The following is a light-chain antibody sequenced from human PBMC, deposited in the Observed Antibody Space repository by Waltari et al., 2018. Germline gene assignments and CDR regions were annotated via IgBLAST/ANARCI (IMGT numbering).Light chain of an antibody. J-gene: IGLJ2*01. CDR1: RSDVGSYNS. CDR3: SSYITTNTLEL. CDR2: AVC. V-gene: IGLV2-14*01. Sequence: QSALTQPASVSGSPGQSLTIPCTGTRSDVGSYNSVSWYQHHPGKAPKLMIYAVCYRPSGGSNRFSGSKSGNTASLTISGLQAEDEADYYCSSYITTNTLELFGGGTSLTVL.